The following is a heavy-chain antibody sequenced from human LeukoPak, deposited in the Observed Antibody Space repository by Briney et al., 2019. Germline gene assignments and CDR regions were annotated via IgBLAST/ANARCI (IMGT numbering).Heavy chain of an antibody. Sequence: GGSLRLSCAASGFTFTYSSMNWVSQAPGKGLEWVSNISNGGSTIFYADSVKGRFTIFRDDAKNSLYLQMSSLRDEDTAVYYCARDGGGYSYGNYYYDHWGQGTLVTVSS. J-gene: IGHJ4*02. CDR1: GFTFTYSS. V-gene: IGHV3-48*02. CDR2: ISNGGSTI. D-gene: IGHD5-18*01. CDR3: ARDGGGYSYGNYYYDH.